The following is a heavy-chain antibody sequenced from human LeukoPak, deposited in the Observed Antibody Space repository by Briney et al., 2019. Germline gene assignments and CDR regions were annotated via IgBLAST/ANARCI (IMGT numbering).Heavy chain of an antibody. Sequence: GGSLRLSCAASGFTFNSYAMSWVRQAPGKGLEWVSSVSDNGGRTYYTDSVKGRFTISRDNSKNTLYLQMNSLRAEDTAVYYCAKTRGKVDPLDYWGQGTLVTVSS. CDR3: AKTRGKVDPLDY. D-gene: IGHD3-16*01. J-gene: IGHJ4*02. V-gene: IGHV3-23*01. CDR1: GFTFNSYA. CDR2: VSDNGGRT.